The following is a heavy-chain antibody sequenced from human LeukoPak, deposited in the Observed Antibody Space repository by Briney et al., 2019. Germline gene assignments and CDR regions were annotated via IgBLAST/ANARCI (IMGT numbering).Heavy chain of an antibody. CDR1: GFTFSSYA. CDR2: ISGSVGST. V-gene: IGHV3-23*01. D-gene: IGHD6-13*01. J-gene: IGHJ3*02. CDR3: AKDQASSWYRNAFDI. Sequence: GGSLRLSCAASGFTFSSYAMSWVRQAPRKGLEWVSAISGSVGSTYYADSVKGRFTISRDNSKNTLYLQMNSLRAEDTAVYYCAKDQASSWYRNAFDIWGQGTMVTVSS.